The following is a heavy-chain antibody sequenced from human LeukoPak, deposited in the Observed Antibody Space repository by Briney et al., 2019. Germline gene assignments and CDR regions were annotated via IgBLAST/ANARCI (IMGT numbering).Heavy chain of an antibody. V-gene: IGHV3-23*01. D-gene: IGHD6-19*01. CDR3: AKDRTGYTSGQGYFDY. Sequence: GGSLRLSCAASGFTFSSYAMSWVRQAPGRGLEWVSGIGSSAGTTYYADSVEGRFSISRDNSKNTLSLQMNSLRAEDTAVYFCAKDRTGYTSGQGYFDYWGQGVLVTVSS. J-gene: IGHJ4*02. CDR2: IGSSAGTT. CDR1: GFTFSSYA.